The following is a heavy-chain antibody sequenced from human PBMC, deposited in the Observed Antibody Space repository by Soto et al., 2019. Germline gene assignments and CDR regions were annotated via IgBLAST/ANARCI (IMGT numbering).Heavy chain of an antibody. CDR1: GGSFSGYY. J-gene: IGHJ6*02. D-gene: IGHD5-18*01. CDR2: INHSGST. V-gene: IGHV4-34*01. CDR3: ARGLRGYSYGFYYYYGMDV. Sequence: NPSETLSLTCAVYGGSFSGYYWSWIRQPPGKGLEWIGEINHSGSTNYNPSLKSRVTISVDTSKNQFSLKLSSVTAADTAVYYCARGLRGYSYGFYYYYGMDVWGQGTTVTVSS.